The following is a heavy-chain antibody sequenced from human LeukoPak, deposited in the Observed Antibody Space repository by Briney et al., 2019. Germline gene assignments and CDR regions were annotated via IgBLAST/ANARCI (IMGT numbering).Heavy chain of an antibody. CDR2: ISYDGSNK. D-gene: IGHD6-13*01. CDR3: ARDRKLVNAAAGIPWFDP. CDR1: GFTFSSYA. Sequence: GRSLRLSCAASGFTFSSYAMHWVRQAPGKGLEWVAVISYDGSNKYYADSVKGRFTISRDNSKNTLYLQMNSLRAEDTAVYYCARDRKLVNAAAGIPWFDPWGQGTLVTVSS. V-gene: IGHV3-30*01. J-gene: IGHJ5*02.